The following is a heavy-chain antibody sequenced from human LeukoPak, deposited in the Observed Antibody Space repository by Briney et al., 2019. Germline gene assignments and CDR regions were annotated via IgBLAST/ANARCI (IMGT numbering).Heavy chain of an antibody. D-gene: IGHD3-3*01. J-gene: IGHJ6*02. V-gene: IGHV3-66*01. CDR1: GFTVSGNY. Sequence: PGGSLRLSCAASGFTVSGNYMSWVRQAPGKGLEWVSVIYSGGSTYYADSVKGRFTISRDNSKNTLYLQMNSLRAEDTAVYYCARVPTIFGVDYYYYGMDVWGQGTTVTVSS. CDR2: IYSGGST. CDR3: ARVPTIFGVDYYYYGMDV.